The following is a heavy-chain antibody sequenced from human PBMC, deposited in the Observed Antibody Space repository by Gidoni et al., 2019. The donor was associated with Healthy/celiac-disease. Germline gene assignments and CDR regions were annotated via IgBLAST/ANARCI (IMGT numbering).Heavy chain of an antibody. Sequence: QVQLQQWGAGLLKPSETLSLTCAVYGGSFRGYYWSWIRQPPGKGLEWIGEINHSGSTNYNPSLKSRVTISVDTSKNQFSLKLSSVTAADTAVYYCARGKRSGSSTRWFDPWGQGTLVTVSS. J-gene: IGHJ5*02. CDR1: GGSFRGYY. CDR3: ARGKRSGSSTRWFDP. D-gene: IGHD1-26*01. CDR2: INHSGST. V-gene: IGHV4-34*01.